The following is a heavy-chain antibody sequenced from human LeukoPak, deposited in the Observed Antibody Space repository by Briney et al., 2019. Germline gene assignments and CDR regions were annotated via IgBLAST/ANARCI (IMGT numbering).Heavy chain of an antibody. CDR1: GFTFSNYG. CDR3: ARDSRHHRFLYWDWFDP. Sequence: GGSLRLSCAASGFTFSNYGMNWVRQAPGKGLEWVSSISVGSRYIFYADSVKGRFTISRDNAKNSLYLHMNSLRAEDTAVYYCARDSRHHRFLYWDWFDPWGQGTLVTVSS. D-gene: IGHD2/OR15-2a*01. V-gene: IGHV3-21*06. CDR2: ISVGSRYI. J-gene: IGHJ5*02.